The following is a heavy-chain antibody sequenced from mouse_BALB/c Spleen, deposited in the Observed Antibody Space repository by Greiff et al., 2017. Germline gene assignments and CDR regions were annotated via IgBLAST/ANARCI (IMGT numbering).Heavy chain of an antibody. V-gene: IGHV14-3*02. CDR1: GFNIKDTY. CDR3: ARSILYGNYGYYAMDY. CDR2: IDPANGNT. Sequence: EVQVVESGAELVKPGASVKLSCTASGFNIKDTYMHWVKQRPEQGLEWIGRIDPANGNTKYDPKFQGKATITADTSSNTAYLQLSSLTSEDTAVYYCARSILYGNYGYYAMDYWGQGTSVTVSS. D-gene: IGHD2-1*01. J-gene: IGHJ4*01.